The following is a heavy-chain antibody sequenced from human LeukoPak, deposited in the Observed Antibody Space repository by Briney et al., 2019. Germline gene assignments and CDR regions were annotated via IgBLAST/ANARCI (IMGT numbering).Heavy chain of an antibody. J-gene: IGHJ4*02. CDR3: ARGREWELQPPFDY. V-gene: IGHV1-69*13. CDR2: IIPIFGTA. Sequence: ASVKVSCKASGGTFSSYAISWVRQAPGQGLEWMGGIIPIFGTANYAQKFQGRVTITADESTSTAYMELSSLRSEDTAVYYCARGREWELQPPFDYWGQGTLVTVSS. D-gene: IGHD1-26*01. CDR1: GGTFSSYA.